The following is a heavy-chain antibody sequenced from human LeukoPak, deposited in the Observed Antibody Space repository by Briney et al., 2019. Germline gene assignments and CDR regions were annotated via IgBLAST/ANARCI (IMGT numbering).Heavy chain of an antibody. D-gene: IGHD3-22*01. J-gene: IGHJ3*02. CDR1: GFTFSSYG. V-gene: IGHV3-30*02. CDR3: AKGKEKYYYDSSGYSPQLDAFDI. CDR2: IRYDGSNK. Sequence: SGGSLRLSCAASGFTFSSYGMHWVRQAPGKGLEWVAFIRYDGSNKYYADSVKGPFTISRDNSKNTLYLQMNSLRAEDTAVYYCAKGKEKYYYDSSGYSPQLDAFDIWGQGTMVTVSS.